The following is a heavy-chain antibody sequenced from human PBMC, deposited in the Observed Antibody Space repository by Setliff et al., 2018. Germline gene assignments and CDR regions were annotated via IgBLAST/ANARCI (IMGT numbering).Heavy chain of an antibody. CDR2: LHTSGTT. CDR3: ARDNTIVGATDY. CDR1: GGSITSGSYY. D-gene: IGHD1-26*01. J-gene: IGHJ4*02. Sequence: SQTLSLTCAVSGGSITSGSYYWSWIRQPAGEGLEWIGRLHTSGTTDYNPSLKGRVTISADTSTNHFSLKLTSVTAADTAVYYCARDNTIVGATDYWGQGAQVTSPQ. V-gene: IGHV4-61*02.